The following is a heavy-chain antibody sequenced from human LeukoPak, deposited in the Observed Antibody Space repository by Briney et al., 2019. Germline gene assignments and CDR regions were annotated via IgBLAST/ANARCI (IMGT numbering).Heavy chain of an antibody. CDR2: IRYSGST. CDR1: GGSISSNTYF. D-gene: IGHD5/OR15-5a*01. Sequence: SETLSLTCNVSGGSISSNTYFWGWIRRPPGKGLEWIGSIRYSGSTYYNPSLKSRVTISVDTSKNQFSLNLSSLTAADTAVYYCATSDTVSTYHWFDPWGQGTLATVS. CDR3: ATSDTVSTYHWFDP. V-gene: IGHV4-39*01. J-gene: IGHJ5*02.